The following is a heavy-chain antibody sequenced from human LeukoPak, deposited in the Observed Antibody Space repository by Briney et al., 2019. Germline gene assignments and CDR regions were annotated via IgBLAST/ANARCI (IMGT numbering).Heavy chain of an antibody. CDR3: AKEAVLGFYYYDSSGHFDY. V-gene: IGHV3-30*18. Sequence: GGSLRLSCAASGFTFSSYGMHWVRQAPGKGLEWVAVISYDGSNKYYADSVKGRFTISRDNSKNTLYLQMNSLRAEDTAVYYCAKEAVLGFYYYDSSGHFDYWGQGTLVTLSS. D-gene: IGHD3-22*01. CDR1: GFTFSSYG. J-gene: IGHJ4*02. CDR2: ISYDGSNK.